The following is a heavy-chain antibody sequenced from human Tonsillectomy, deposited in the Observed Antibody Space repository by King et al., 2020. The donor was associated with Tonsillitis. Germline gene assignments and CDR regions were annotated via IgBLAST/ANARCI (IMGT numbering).Heavy chain of an antibody. J-gene: IGHJ4*01. D-gene: IGHD3-16*01. CDR2: INPNNGAT. Sequence: EQLVQSGAEVKKPGASVKVSCKAAGYTFTDSYMHWMRQAPGQGLVWMGWINPNNGATNYAPKFQGRITMTGDTPISTAYMELSSLRADDTALYYCAREGERDLLPDYWGQGTLVTVSS. CDR3: AREGERDLLPDY. V-gene: IGHV1-2*02. CDR1: GYTFTDSY.